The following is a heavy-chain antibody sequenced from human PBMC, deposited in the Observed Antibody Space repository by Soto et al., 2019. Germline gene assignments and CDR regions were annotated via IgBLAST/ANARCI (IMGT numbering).Heavy chain of an antibody. J-gene: IGHJ4*02. CDR1: GGSISSYY. CDR3: ARDNGRENYYDSSGYWYYFDY. CDR2: IYYSGST. D-gene: IGHD3-22*01. V-gene: IGHV4-59*01. Sequence: SETLSLTCTVSGGSISSYYWSWIRQPPGKGLEWIAYIYYSGSTNYNPSLKSRVTISVGTSKNQFSLKLSSVTAADTAVYYCARDNGRENYYDSSGYWYYFDYWGQGTLVTVSS.